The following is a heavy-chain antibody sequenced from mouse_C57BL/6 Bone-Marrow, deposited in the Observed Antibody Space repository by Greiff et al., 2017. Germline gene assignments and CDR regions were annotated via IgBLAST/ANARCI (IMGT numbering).Heavy chain of an antibody. J-gene: IGHJ2*01. CDR3: ARSGTTVDY. V-gene: IGHV1-59*01. CDR1: GYTFTSYW. Sequence: QVQLQQPGAELVRPGTSVKLSCKASGYTFTSYWMHWVKQRPGQGLEWIGVIDPSDSYTNYNQKFKGKATLTVDTSSSTAYMQLSSLTSEDSAIYYCARSGTTVDYWGQGTTLTVSS. CDR2: IDPSDSYT. D-gene: IGHD1-1*01.